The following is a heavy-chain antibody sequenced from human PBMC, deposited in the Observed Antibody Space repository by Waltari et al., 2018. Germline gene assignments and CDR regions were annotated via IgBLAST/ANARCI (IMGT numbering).Heavy chain of an antibody. J-gene: IGHJ4*02. CDR3: AKGPRSSWNFDY. D-gene: IGHD6-13*01. V-gene: IGHV3-30*02. CDR2: IRYDGSNK. CDR1: GFTFSSYG. Sequence: QVQLVESGGGVVQPGGSLRLSCAASGFTFSSYGMHWVRQAPGKGLEWVAFIRYDGSNKYYAESVKCRFTISRDNSKNTLYLQMNSLRAEDTAVYYCAKGPRSSWNFDYWGQGTLVTVSS.